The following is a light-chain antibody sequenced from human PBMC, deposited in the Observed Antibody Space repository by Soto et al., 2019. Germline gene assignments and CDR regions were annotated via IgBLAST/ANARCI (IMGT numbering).Light chain of an antibody. CDR3: QQGHNWPLT. Sequence: EIVMTQSPATLSLSPGERAALSCRASQSITSELAWYQQKPGQPPRLLIYGASTRATGVPARFTGSESGSEFTLTISGLQSEDFAVYYCQQGHNWPLTFGQGTRLEI. CDR2: GAS. J-gene: IGKJ2*01. CDR1: QSITSE. V-gene: IGKV3-15*01.